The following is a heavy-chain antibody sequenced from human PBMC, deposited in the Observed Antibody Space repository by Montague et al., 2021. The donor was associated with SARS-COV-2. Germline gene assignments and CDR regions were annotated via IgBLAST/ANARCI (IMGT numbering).Heavy chain of an antibody. J-gene: IGHJ4*02. D-gene: IGHD3-10*01. V-gene: IGHV4-59*08. CDR3: ARHKKRLWFGELLFDY. CDR1: GGSISSYY. CDR2: IYYSGST. Sequence: SETLSLTCTVSGGSISSYYWSWIRQPPGKGLEWIGYIYYSGSTNYNPSLKSRVTKSVDTSKNQFSLKLSSVTAADTAVYYCARHKKRLWFGELLFDYWGQGTLVTVSS.